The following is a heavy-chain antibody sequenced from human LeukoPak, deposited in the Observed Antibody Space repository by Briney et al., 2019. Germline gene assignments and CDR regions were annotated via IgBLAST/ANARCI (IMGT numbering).Heavy chain of an antibody. CDR2: LIGSSIKT. CDR3: AKVWRVGGVTTLDY. V-gene: IGHV3-23*01. Sequence: GGSLTLSCASAVFTFIHYGMSGARQAPGKGREWFSSLIGSSIKTSYAASVTGGFTIYRDTSKDTIYLDVSSLRVDATAVYYCAKVWRVGGVTTLDYWGQGTLVTV. CDR1: VFTFIHYG. J-gene: IGHJ4*02. D-gene: IGHD3-16*01.